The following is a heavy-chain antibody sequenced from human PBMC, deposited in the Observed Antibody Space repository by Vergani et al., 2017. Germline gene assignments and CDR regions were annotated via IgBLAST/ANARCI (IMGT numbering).Heavy chain of an antibody. J-gene: IGHJ5*02. V-gene: IGHV4-31*03. CDR1: GGSISSGGYY. CDR3: ARDPSEYDFWSGYYKGNWFDP. D-gene: IGHD3-3*01. Sequence: QVQLQESGPGLVKPSQTLSLTCTVSGGSISSGGYYWSWIRQHPGKGLEWIGYIYYSGSTYYNPSLKSRVTISVDTSKNQFSLKLSSVTAADTAVYYCARDPSEYDFWSGYYKGNWFDPWGQGTLVTVSS. CDR2: IYYSGST.